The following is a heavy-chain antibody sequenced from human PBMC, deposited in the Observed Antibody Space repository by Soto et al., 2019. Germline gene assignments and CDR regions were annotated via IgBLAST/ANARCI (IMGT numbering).Heavy chain of an antibody. CDR3: ARGRHHYDFWSGLLYGMDV. D-gene: IGHD3-3*01. CDR1: GGSFSGYY. Sequence: SETLSLTCAVYGGSFSGYYWSWIRQPPGKGLEWIGEINHSGSTNYNPSLKSRVTISVDTSKNQFSLKLSSVTAADTAVYYCARGRHHYDFWSGLLYGMDVWGQGTTVT. J-gene: IGHJ6*02. V-gene: IGHV4-34*01. CDR2: INHSGST.